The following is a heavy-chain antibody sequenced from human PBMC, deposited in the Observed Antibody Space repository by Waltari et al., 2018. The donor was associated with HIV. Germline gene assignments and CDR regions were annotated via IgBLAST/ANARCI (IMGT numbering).Heavy chain of an antibody. CDR3: AKDTKARSIYYHFGLDV. J-gene: IGHJ3*01. D-gene: IGHD3-10*01. CDR2: IGYDSYSL. CDR1: GFNFDQSA. Sequence: EVRLVESGGGKVQPGRSLTLSCAASGFNFDQSAMHWVRQVPGQGPGGIAGIGYDSYSLEYANFVMGRFTISKDNAKKSLYLQMSSLRTEDTALYYCAKDTKARSIYYHFGLDVWGPGTMVFVSS. V-gene: IGHV3-9*01.